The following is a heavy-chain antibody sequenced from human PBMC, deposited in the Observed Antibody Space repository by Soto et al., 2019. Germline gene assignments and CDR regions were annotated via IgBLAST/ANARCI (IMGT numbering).Heavy chain of an antibody. J-gene: IGHJ6*04. CDR1: GGSISDVDYY. D-gene: IGHD3-22*01. Sequence: QVQLQESGPGLLKPSQTLSLTCTVSGGSISDVDYYWSWVRQTPREGLEWIGAFYDSGTSYYSPSLKTRMTISVYSSKNQFSLTLTSVIAADTAVYYCARGTRAYFDTTRPGSGMDVWGKGPTVTASS. CDR3: ARGTRAYFDTTRPGSGMDV. V-gene: IGHV4-30-4*01. CDR2: FYDSGTS.